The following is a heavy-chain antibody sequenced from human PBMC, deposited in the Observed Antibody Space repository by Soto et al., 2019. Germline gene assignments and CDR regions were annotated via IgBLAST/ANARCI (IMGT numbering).Heavy chain of an antibody. D-gene: IGHD5-12*01. CDR1: GASINNYY. CDR3: AKYRRTDAEGYRLDF. J-gene: IGHJ4*02. Sequence: SETLSLTCSVSGASINNYYWSWIRQPPGKGLEWIGFVYYTGSTSTKYNPSLQSRVAMSVDSSKNQFSLKLTSMTAADTAIYYCAKYRRTDAEGYRLDFWGPGTLVT. CDR2: VYYTGSTST. V-gene: IGHV4-59*01.